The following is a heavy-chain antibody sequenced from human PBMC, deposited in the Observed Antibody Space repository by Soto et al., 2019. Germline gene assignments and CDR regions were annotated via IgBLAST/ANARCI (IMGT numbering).Heavy chain of an antibody. J-gene: IGHJ6*02. V-gene: IGHV2-5*02. CDR1: GFSLNTGGLG. CDR2: IYWDNDK. CDR3: VHSRCGGDCLQSYSSHYYYGMDV. D-gene: IGHD2-21*02. Sequence: QITLKESGPTLVKPTQTLTLTCTFSGFSLNTGGLGVGWIRQPPGKALEWLALIYWDNDKRYSPSLMSRLTITKDTSKNPVVLTMTNLEPVDAATYYCVHSRCGGDCLQSYSSHYYYGMDVWGQGTTVTVSS.